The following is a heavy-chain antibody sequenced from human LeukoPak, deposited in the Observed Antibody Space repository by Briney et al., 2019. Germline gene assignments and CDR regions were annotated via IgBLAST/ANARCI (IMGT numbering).Heavy chain of an antibody. J-gene: IGHJ4*02. Sequence: SETLSLTCAVSGGSLSSSNWWSWVRQPPGKGLEWIGEIYHSGSTNYNPSLKSRVTISVDKSKNQFSLKLSSVTAADTAVYYCAGTDSSGYSDYYFDYWGQGTLVTVSS. CDR2: IYHSGST. V-gene: IGHV4-4*02. CDR1: GGSLSSSNW. D-gene: IGHD3-22*01. CDR3: AGTDSSGYSDYYFDY.